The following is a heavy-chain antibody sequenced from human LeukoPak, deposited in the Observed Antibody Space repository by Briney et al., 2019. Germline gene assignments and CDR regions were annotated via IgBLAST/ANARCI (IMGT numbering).Heavy chain of an antibody. J-gene: IGHJ4*02. Sequence: SETLSLTCSVSGGSSSSSSYYWGWIRQPPGKGLEWIGSIHDSGSTDYNPSLKSRVTISVDTSKNQFSLKLSSVTAADTAVYYCARLYGGNSNSYYCDYWGQGTLVTVSS. D-gene: IGHD4-23*01. V-gene: IGHV4-39*01. CDR2: IHDSGST. CDR1: GGSSSSSSYY. CDR3: ARLYGGNSNSYYCDY.